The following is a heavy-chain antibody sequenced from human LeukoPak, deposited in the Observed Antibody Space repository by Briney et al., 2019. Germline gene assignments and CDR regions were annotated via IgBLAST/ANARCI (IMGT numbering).Heavy chain of an antibody. D-gene: IGHD5-18*01. V-gene: IGHV3-48*03. J-gene: IGHJ4*02. CDR2: ISSSGSTI. CDR3: ARVPAYTYGIFDY. CDR1: GFTFSSYE. Sequence: GGSLRLSCAASGFTFSSYEMNWVRQAPGKGLEWVSYISSSGSTIYYADSVKGRFTISRDNSKNTLYLQMNSLRAADTAVYYCARVPAYTYGIFDYWGQGTLVTVSS.